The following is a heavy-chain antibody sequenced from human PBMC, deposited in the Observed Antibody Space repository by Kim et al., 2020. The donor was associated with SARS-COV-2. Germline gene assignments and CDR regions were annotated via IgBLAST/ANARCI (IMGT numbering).Heavy chain of an antibody. V-gene: IGHV3-49*02. Sequence: SLKGRFTISRADSKSIAYLQMNSLKTEDTAVYYCTRGDSGYEYYYYGMDVWGQGTTVTVSS. J-gene: IGHJ6*02. D-gene: IGHD5-12*01. CDR3: TRGDSGYEYYYYGMDV.